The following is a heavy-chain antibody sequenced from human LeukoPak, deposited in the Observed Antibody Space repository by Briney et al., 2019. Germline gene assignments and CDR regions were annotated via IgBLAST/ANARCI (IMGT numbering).Heavy chain of an antibody. CDR1: GLTFSTYA. CDR2: MSSGSSYI. V-gene: IGHV3-21*01. CDR3: ARDRPTGASRVFVVE. Sequence: GGSLRLSCTASGLTFSTYAMIWVRQAPGKGLEWISSMSSGSSYIYYADSVRGRFTISRDNAKNSLYLEMNNLRAEDTAMYYCARDRPTGASRVFVVEWGQGTLVTVSS. D-gene: IGHD3-3*01. J-gene: IGHJ4*02.